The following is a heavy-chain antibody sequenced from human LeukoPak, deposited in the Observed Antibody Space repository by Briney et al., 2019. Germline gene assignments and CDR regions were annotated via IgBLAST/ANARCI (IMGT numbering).Heavy chain of an antibody. V-gene: IGHV4-38-2*02. CDR3: AGEKDYYDSSAFDI. D-gene: IGHD3-22*01. CDR1: GYSISSGYY. CDR2: IYHSGST. J-gene: IGHJ3*02. Sequence: SETLSLTCTVSGYSISSGYYWGWIRQPPGKGLEWIGSIYHSGSTYYNPSLKSRVTISVDTSKNQFSLKLSSVTAADTAVSYCAGEKDYYDSSAFDIWGQGTMVTVSS.